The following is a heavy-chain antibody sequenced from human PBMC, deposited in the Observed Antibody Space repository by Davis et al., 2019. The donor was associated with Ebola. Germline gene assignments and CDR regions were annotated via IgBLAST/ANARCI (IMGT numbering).Heavy chain of an antibody. CDR3: ARDLGTAMATE. Sequence: AASVKVSCKASGGTFSTYAIDWVRQAPGQGLEWMGRIIPMLGIPNYAQRFQGRVTITADKSTSTAYMELSSLRSEDTAMYYCARDLGTAMATEWGQGTLVTIS. D-gene: IGHD5-18*01. V-gene: IGHV1-69*04. CDR2: IIPMLGIP. CDR1: GGTFSTYA. J-gene: IGHJ4*02.